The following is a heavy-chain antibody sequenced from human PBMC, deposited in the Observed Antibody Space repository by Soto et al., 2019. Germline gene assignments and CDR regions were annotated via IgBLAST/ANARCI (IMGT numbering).Heavy chain of an antibody. Sequence: QVQLVQSGAEVKKPGASVKVSCKASGYTFTGFYMHWVRQAPGQGPEWMGWINPNTSGTSYAQKFQGWVTLTRDTSINTAFMELSRLSSADTAVYYWARVLLGYSGIKGYFYGMDVWGQGTTVTISS. V-gene: IGHV1-2*04. J-gene: IGHJ6*02. D-gene: IGHD5-12*01. CDR2: INPNTSGT. CDR1: GYTFTGFY. CDR3: ARVLLGYSGIKGYFYGMDV.